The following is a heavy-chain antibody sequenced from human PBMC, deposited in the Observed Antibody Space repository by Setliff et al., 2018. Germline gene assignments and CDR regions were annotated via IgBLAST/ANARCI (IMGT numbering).Heavy chain of an antibody. J-gene: IGHJ4*02. V-gene: IGHV3-33*08. Sequence: GSLRLSCAASGFTFRSFGMHWVRQAPGKGLEWVAVIWYSGSYTYYADSVKGRFTISRDNSKNTLYLQMNSLRPEDTAVYYCARTCSGSGCYAGLESWGQGTPVTVSS. CDR2: IWYSGSYT. CDR1: GFTFRSFG. CDR3: ARTCSGSGCYAGLES. D-gene: IGHD2-15*01.